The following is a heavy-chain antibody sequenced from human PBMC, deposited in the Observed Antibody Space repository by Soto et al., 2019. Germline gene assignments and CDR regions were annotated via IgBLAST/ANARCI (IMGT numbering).Heavy chain of an antibody. Sequence: PSETLSLTCTVSGGYISSYYWSWIRQPPGKGLEWIGYIYYSGSTNYNPSLKSRVTISVDTSKNQFSLKLSSVTAADTAVYYCARDKGYCSSTSCKRLDYYFDYWGQGTLVTVSS. CDR1: GGYISSYY. CDR3: ARDKGYCSSTSCKRLDYYFDY. CDR2: IYYSGST. J-gene: IGHJ4*02. D-gene: IGHD2-2*01. V-gene: IGHV4-59*01.